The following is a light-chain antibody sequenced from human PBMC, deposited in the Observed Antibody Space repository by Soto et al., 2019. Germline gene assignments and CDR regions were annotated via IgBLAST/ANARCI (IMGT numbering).Light chain of an antibody. CDR3: QQYGSSPRT. V-gene: IGKV3-20*01. CDR1: QSVSSTY. J-gene: IGKJ1*01. CDR2: GAS. Sequence: EIVLTQSPGTLSLFPGERATFSCRASQSVSSTYLAWYQQKPGQAPRLLIYGASTRATGIPDRFSGSESGTDFTLTISRLEPEDLAVYYCQQYGSSPRTFGQGTKVEIK.